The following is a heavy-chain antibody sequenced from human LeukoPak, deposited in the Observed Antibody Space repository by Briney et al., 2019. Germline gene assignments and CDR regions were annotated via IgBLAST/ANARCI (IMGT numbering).Heavy chain of an antibody. D-gene: IGHD3-10*01. CDR3: ARSSYGSGNAFDI. Sequence: SVKVSCKASGGTFSSYAISWVRQAPGQGLEWMGGIIPIFGTANYAQKFQGRVTITADESTSTAYMELSSLRSEDTAVHYCARSSYGSGNAFDIWGQGTMVTVSS. J-gene: IGHJ3*02. CDR2: IIPIFGTA. V-gene: IGHV1-69*13. CDR1: GGTFSSYA.